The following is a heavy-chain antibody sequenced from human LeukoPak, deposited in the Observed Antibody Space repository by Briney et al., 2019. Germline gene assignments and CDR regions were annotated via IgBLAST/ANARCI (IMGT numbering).Heavy chain of an antibody. V-gene: IGHV1-2*02. J-gene: IGHJ3*02. D-gene: IGHD6-19*01. Sequence: ASVKVSCKASGYTFTGYYMHWVRQAPGQGLEWMGWINPNSGGTNYAQKFQGRVTMTRDTSISTAYVELSRLRSDDTAMYYCARGFDSSSGWYPAFDIWGHGTMGTVSS. CDR3: ARGFDSSSGWYPAFDI. CDR2: INPNSGGT. CDR1: GYTFTGYY.